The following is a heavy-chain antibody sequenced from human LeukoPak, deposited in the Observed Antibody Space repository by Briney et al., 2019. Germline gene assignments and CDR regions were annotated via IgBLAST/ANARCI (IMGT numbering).Heavy chain of an antibody. CDR2: IYYSGST. V-gene: IGHV4-39*07. Sequence: SETLSLTCTVSGGSISSSSYYWGWIRQPPGKGLEWIGSIYYSGSTYYNPSLKSRVTISVDTSKNQFSLKLSSVTAADTAVYYCARAPENTSSGWYSYYYGMDVWGQGTTVTVSS. J-gene: IGHJ6*02. D-gene: IGHD6-19*01. CDR1: GGSISSSSYY. CDR3: ARAPENTSSGWYSYYYGMDV.